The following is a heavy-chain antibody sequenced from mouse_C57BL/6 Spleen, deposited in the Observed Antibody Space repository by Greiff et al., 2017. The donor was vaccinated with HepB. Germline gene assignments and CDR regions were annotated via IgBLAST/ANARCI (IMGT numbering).Heavy chain of an antibody. CDR2: IHPNSGST. J-gene: IGHJ1*03. CDR3: ARSPRYGSSYWYFDV. D-gene: IGHD1-1*01. V-gene: IGHV1-64*01. Sequence: QVQLQQPGAELVKPGASVKLSCKASGYTFTSYWMHWVKQRPGQGLEWIGMIHPNSGSTNYNEKFKSKATLTVDKSSSTAYMQLSSLTSEDSAVYYCARSPRYGSSYWYFDVWGTGTTVTVSS. CDR1: GYTFTSYW.